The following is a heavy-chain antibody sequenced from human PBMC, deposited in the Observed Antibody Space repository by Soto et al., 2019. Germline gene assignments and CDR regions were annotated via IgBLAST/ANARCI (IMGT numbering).Heavy chain of an antibody. J-gene: IGHJ4*02. CDR2: INSDGSST. CDR1: GLTFSSYW. CDR3: AIDVVGGATPN. Sequence: GRSLRLSCAACGLTFSSYWMHWVGQAPGKGLVWVSRINSDGSSTSYADSVKGRFTISRDNAKNTLYLQMHRLRAEDTAVYDCAIDVVGGATPNWGQGTLVTVSS. D-gene: IGHD3-10*01. V-gene: IGHV3-74*01.